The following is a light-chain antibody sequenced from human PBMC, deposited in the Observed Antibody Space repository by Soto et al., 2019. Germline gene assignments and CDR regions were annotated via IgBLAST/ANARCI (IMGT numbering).Light chain of an antibody. V-gene: IGKV3-20*01. CDR1: QSVSNNY. CDR3: QQYGSSGT. Sequence: EIVLTQSPGTLSLSPGERATLSCRASQSVSNNYLAWYQQKPGQAPRLLIYGASNRATGIPDRFSGSGSGTDFTITMSRLEPEDFGVYSCQQYGSSGTFGQRTPVEIK. CDR2: GAS. J-gene: IGKJ1*01.